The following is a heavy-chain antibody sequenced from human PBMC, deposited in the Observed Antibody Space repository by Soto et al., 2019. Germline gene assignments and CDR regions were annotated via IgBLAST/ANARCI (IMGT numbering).Heavy chain of an antibody. CDR3: ARIGGYHGPLDY. CDR2: TYHRGST. D-gene: IGHD2-15*01. Sequence: LSLTCSVSGVSISSYFWSWIRQPPGRGLEWIGYTYHRGSTNYSPSLKSRVAISLDTSENQFSLKVSSVTAADTAVYYCARIGGYHGPLDYWGQGTPVTVSS. V-gene: IGHV4-59*01. CDR1: GVSISSYF. J-gene: IGHJ4*02.